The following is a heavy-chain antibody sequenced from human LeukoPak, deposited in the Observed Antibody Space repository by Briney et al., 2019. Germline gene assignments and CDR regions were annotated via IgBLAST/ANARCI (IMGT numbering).Heavy chain of an antibody. D-gene: IGHD2-15*01. J-gene: IGHJ4*02. CDR1: GFTFSSYW. CDR3: AREVDGFDY. Sequence: AGSLRLSCAVSGFTFSSYWMSWVRQAPGKGLEWVGNIKQDVSEKYNADSVKGRFTISSDNAKNSLSLQMNSLRPEDTAVCYCAREVDGFDYWGQGTLVTVSS. V-gene: IGHV3-7*01. CDR2: IKQDVSEK.